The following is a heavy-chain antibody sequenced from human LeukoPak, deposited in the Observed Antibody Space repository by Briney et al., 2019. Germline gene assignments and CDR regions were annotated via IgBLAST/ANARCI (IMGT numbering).Heavy chain of an antibody. V-gene: IGHV7-4-1*02. CDR3: AREGTTVVTVRYFDL. D-gene: IGHD4-23*01. CDR2: INTNTGNP. Sequence: ASVKVSCKASGYTFTSYAMNWVRQAPGQGLEWMRWINTNTGNPTYAQGFTGRFVFSLDTSVSTAYLQISSLKAEDTAVYYCAREGTTVVTVRYFDLWGRGTLVTVSS. CDR1: GYTFTSYA. J-gene: IGHJ2*01.